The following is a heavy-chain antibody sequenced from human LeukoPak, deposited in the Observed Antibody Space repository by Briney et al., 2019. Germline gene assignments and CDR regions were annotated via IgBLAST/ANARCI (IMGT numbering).Heavy chain of an antibody. D-gene: IGHD4-17*01. CDR3: ASTTVTIDY. CDR2: ISGSGGSS. Sequence: GGSLRLSCAASGFTFSSYIMSWVRQAPGKGLEWVSGISGSGGSSYYADSVKGRFTLSRDNSKNTLLLQMNSLKAEDTAVYYCASTTVTIDYWGQGTLVTVSS. CDR1: GFTFSSYI. V-gene: IGHV3-23*01. J-gene: IGHJ4*02.